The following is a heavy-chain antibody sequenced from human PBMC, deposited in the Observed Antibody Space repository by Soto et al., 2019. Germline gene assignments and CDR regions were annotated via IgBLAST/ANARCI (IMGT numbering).Heavy chain of an antibody. V-gene: IGHV3-23*01. CDR1: GFTFSSYA. D-gene: IGHD2-2*01. CDR2: ISGSGGST. Sequence: HPGGSLRLSCAASGFTFSSYAMSWVRQAPGKGLEWVSAISGSGGSTYYAESVKGRFTISRDNSKNTLYLQMNSLRAEDTAVYYCAKVPKFGYCSSTSCYHYFDYWGQGTLVTVSS. J-gene: IGHJ4*02. CDR3: AKVPKFGYCSSTSCYHYFDY.